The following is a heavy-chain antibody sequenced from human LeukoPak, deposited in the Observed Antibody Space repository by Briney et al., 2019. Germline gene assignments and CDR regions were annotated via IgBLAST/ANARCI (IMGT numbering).Heavy chain of an antibody. J-gene: IGHJ4*02. V-gene: IGHV5-51*01. D-gene: IGHD2-15*01. CDR2: IYPGDSDT. CDR1: GYSFTNQW. CDR3: ARHIVVDSPGDY. Sequence: GESLKISCKGSGYSFTNQWIGWVRQMPGKGLEWMGIIYPGDSDTKYSPSFQGQVTFSADKSISTAYLQWSSLKASDTAMYYCARHIVVDSPGDYWGQGTLVTVSS.